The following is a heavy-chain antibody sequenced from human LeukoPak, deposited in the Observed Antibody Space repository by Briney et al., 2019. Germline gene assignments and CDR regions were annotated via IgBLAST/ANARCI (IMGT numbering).Heavy chain of an antibody. CDR3: ARTTPGYCSGGSCLGY. Sequence: GGSLRLSCAASGITVSSNYMSWVRQAPGKGLEWVSLIYSGGRTYYADSVKGRFTISRDKSKKTLYLQMNSLRAEDTAVYYCARTTPGYCSGGSCLGYWGQETLVTVSS. D-gene: IGHD2-15*01. CDR1: GITVSSNY. J-gene: IGHJ4*02. CDR2: IYSGGRT. V-gene: IGHV3-66*01.